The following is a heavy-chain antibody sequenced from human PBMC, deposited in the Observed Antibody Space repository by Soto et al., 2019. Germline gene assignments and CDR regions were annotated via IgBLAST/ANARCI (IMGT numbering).Heavy chain of an antibody. J-gene: IGHJ4*02. CDR1: GYSFTSFD. CDR3: ARAAQGDYDF. V-gene: IGHV1-8*01. CDR2: MNPNAGNT. D-gene: IGHD4-17*01. Sequence: QVQLGQSGAEVKKPGASVKVSCKASGYSFTSFDINWVRQATGQGLEWMGWMNPNAGNTAFAQKFQGRVTMTRNTSISTAYMELSSLRSDDTAVYYCARAAQGDYDFWGQGTLVTVSS.